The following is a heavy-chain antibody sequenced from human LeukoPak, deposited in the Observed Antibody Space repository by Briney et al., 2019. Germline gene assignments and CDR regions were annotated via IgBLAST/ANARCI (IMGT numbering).Heavy chain of an antibody. D-gene: IGHD3-22*01. CDR2: IKQAGSEK. CDR1: GFTFSSYA. Sequence: GGSLRLSCAASGFTFSSYAMTWVRQAPGPGLEWVANIKQAGSEKYYVGSVKGRFTISRDNAKNSLYLQMNSLGAEDTAVYYCARDSAYYDSSGYYTDYYGMDVWGQGTTVTVSS. CDR3: ARDSAYYDSSGYYTDYYGMDV. J-gene: IGHJ6*02. V-gene: IGHV3-7*01.